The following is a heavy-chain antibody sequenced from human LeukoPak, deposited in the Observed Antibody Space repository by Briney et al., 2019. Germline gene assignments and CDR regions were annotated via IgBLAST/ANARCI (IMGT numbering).Heavy chain of an antibody. D-gene: IGHD3-22*01. V-gene: IGHV3-74*01. Sequence: GGSLRLSCAASGFTFSSYWMHWVRQATGKGLVWVSRIKSDGSTNYADSVKGRFTISRDNAKNTVSLQMNSLRAEDTGVYYCARAPSEIGGYYPEYFRHWGQGTLVTVS. J-gene: IGHJ1*01. CDR2: IKSDGST. CDR1: GFTFSSYW. CDR3: ARAPSEIGGYYPEYFRH.